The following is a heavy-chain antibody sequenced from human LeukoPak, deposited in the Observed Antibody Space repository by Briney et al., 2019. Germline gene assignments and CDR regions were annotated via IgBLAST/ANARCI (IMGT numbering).Heavy chain of an antibody. V-gene: IGHV4-59*01. D-gene: IGHD3-22*01. CDR2: IYYSGST. CDR1: GGSISSYY. Sequence: SETLSLTCTVSGGSISSYYWNWIRQPPGKGLEWIGYIYYSGSTNYNPSRKSRVTISVDTSKNQFSLKLSSVTAADTAVYYCARGADSSGYYSIFYFDYWGQGTLVTVSS. CDR3: ARGADSSGYYSIFYFDY. J-gene: IGHJ4*02.